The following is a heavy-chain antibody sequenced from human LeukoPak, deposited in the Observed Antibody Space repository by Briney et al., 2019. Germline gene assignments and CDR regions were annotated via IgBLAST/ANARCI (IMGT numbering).Heavy chain of an antibody. CDR3: ARATGWFQAFDY. J-gene: IGHJ4*02. D-gene: IGHD6-19*01. CDR1: GFTFSSSA. Sequence: GGSLRLSCAASGFTFSSSAMSWVRQAPGKGLEWVSYISSSGSTICYADSVKGRFTISRDNAKNSLYLQMNSLRAEDTAVYYCARATGWFQAFDYWGQGTLVTVSS. V-gene: IGHV3-48*03. CDR2: ISSSGSTI.